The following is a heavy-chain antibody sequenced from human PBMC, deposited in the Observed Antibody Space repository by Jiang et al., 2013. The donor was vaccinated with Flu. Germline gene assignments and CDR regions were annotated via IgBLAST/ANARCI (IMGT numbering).Heavy chain of an antibody. J-gene: IGHJ4*02. CDR1: GYTFTSYG. CDR3: ARDVSQDCSSTSCYTGFDY. CDR2: ISAYNGNT. Sequence: KPGASVKVSCKASGYTFTSYGISWVRQAPGQGLEWMGWISAYNGNTNYAQKLQGRVTMTTDTSTSTAYMELRSLRSDDTAVYYCARDVSQDCSSTSCYTGFDYWGQGTLVTVSS. V-gene: IGHV1-18*04. D-gene: IGHD2-2*02.